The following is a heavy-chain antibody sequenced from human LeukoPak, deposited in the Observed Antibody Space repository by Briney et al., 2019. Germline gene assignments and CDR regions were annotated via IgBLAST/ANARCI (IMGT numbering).Heavy chain of an antibody. CDR3: ARGDGYNDAEYLQH. CDR1: GFTFSSYG. D-gene: IGHD5-24*01. CDR2: IWYDGSNK. J-gene: IGHJ1*01. Sequence: GGSLRLSCAASGFTFSSYGMHWVRQAPGKALEWVAVIWYDGSNKYYGDSVKGRFTISRDNSKKTLYLQMNSLRVEDTAVYYCARGDGYNDAEYLQHWGQGTLVTVS. V-gene: IGHV3-33*01.